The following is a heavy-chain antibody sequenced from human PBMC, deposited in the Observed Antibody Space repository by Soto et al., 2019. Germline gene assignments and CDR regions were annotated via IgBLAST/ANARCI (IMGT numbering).Heavy chain of an antibody. CDR2: ISGSGGST. J-gene: IGHJ4*02. V-gene: IGHV3-23*01. D-gene: IGHD5-12*01. CDR1: GFTFSSYD. CDR3: AKERCYSGYDY. Sequence: GGSLRLSCAASGFTFSSYDMSWVRQAPGTGLEWVSAISGSGGSTYYADSVKGRFTISRDNSKNTLYLQTNSLRAEDTAVYYCAKERCYSGYDYWGQGTLVTVSS.